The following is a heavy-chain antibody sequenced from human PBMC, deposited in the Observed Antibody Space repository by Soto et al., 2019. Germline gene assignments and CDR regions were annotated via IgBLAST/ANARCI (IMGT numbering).Heavy chain of an antibody. CDR3: ARHDSSGAFDF. V-gene: IGHV5-10-1*01. J-gene: IGHJ4*02. Sequence: PGESLKISCEASGYMFPIYHISWVRQMPGKGLEWVGKIDPSDSRTMYRPSSRARITISVDKSINTAYLEWGRLKASDTAMYYCARHDSSGAFDFWGQGTLVTVSS. CDR1: GYMFPIYH. D-gene: IGHD5-12*01. CDR2: IDPSDSRT.